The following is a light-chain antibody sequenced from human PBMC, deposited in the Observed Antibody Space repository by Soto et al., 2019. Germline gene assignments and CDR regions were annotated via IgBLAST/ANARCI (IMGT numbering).Light chain of an antibody. CDR3: NSYAGSNILV. J-gene: IGLJ2*01. Sequence: QSALTQPPSASGSPGQSVTISCTGTSSDVGAYNFVSWYQQHPGKVPKLIIYEVVERPSGVPDRFSGSKSGNTAFLTVSGLQAEDEADYYCNSYAGSNILVFGGGTKLTVL. CDR2: EVV. CDR1: SSDVGAYNF. V-gene: IGLV2-8*01.